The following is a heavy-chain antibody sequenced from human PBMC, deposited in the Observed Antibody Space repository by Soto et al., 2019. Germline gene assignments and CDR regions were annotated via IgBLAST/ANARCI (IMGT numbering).Heavy chain of an antibody. CDR1: GFTFDDYT. CDR3: AKEKNRIFHY. Sequence: GGSLRLSCATSGFTFDDYTMHWVRQAPGKGLEWVSLITWDGGSTFYADSVKGRFTISRDNSKNSLVLQMNSLRTEGTALYYCAKEKNRIFHYWGQGTLVTVSS. D-gene: IGHD3-10*01. CDR2: ITWDGGST. J-gene: IGHJ4*02. V-gene: IGHV3-43*01.